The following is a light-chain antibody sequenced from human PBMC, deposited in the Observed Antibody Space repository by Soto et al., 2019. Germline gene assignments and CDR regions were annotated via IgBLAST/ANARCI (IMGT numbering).Light chain of an antibody. CDR1: QSLLKSGGYNY. Sequence: EIVMTQSPLSLSVTPGEPASISCRSNQSLLKSGGYNYLDWYLQKPGQSPQVVIYMGAGRAPGVPDRFSGRGSGTIFTLEISRVEAEDVGIYYCMQSLQTLYTFGQGTKLEIK. V-gene: IGKV2-28*01. J-gene: IGKJ2*01. CDR2: MGA. CDR3: MQSLQTLYT.